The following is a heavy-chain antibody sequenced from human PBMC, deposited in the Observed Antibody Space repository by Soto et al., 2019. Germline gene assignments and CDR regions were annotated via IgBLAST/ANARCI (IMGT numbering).Heavy chain of an antibody. Sequence: GGSLRLSCAASGFTFTSYAMSWVRQAPGRGLEWVSAISGSGDGRYYADFVKGRFTISRDNSKNTLYLQLNSLRAEDTAVYYCAKRLGLAVAGTRGFDYWGQGTVVTVSS. V-gene: IGHV3-23*01. CDR1: GFTFTSYA. CDR2: ISGSGDGR. D-gene: IGHD6-19*01. CDR3: AKRLGLAVAGTRGFDY. J-gene: IGHJ4*02.